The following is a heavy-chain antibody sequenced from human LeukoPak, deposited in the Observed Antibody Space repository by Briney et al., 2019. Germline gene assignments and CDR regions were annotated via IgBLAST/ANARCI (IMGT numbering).Heavy chain of an antibody. V-gene: IGHV3-7*01. Sequence: GGSLRLSCAASGFTFSSYWMSWVRQAPGKGLEWVANIKQDGSEKYYVDSVKGRFTISRDNAKNSLYLQMNSLRAEDTAVYYCARSRRYFDWLGTRYYYYYYMDVWGKGTTVIVSS. CDR1: GFTFSSYW. D-gene: IGHD3-9*01. CDR2: IKQDGSEK. CDR3: ARSRRYFDWLGTRYYYYYYMDV. J-gene: IGHJ6*03.